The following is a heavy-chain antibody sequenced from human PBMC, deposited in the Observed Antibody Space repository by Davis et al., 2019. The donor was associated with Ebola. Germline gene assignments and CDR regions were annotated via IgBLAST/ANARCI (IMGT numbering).Heavy chain of an antibody. CDR2: IDWDDDK. J-gene: IGHJ6*02. V-gene: IGHV2-70*01. Sequence: SGPTLVKPTQTLTLTCTFSGFSLSTSGMCVSWIRQPPGKALEWLALIDWDDDKYYSTSLKTRLTISKDTSKNQVVLTMTNMDPVDTATYYCAWIRLSSSWYVPYYGMDVWGQGTTVTVSS. CDR3: AWIRLSSSWYVPYYGMDV. CDR1: GFSLSTSGMC. D-gene: IGHD6-13*01.